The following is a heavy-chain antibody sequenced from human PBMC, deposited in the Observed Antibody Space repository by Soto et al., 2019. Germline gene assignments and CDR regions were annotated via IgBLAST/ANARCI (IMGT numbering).Heavy chain of an antibody. Sequence: QVPLVQSGAEVKKHGSSVKVSYEASGGSFISYPFTWVRQAPGQGLEWMGRIIPIQGRANYALKLQDRVTITADRSTKTVYTELRSLRPEDTAVYYCAKSLLFVDHAYKDVWGKGTTVTVSS. CDR1: GGSFISYP. CDR2: IIPIQGRA. J-gene: IGHJ6*03. CDR3: AKSLLFVDHAYKDV. V-gene: IGHV1-69*02. D-gene: IGHD2-21*01.